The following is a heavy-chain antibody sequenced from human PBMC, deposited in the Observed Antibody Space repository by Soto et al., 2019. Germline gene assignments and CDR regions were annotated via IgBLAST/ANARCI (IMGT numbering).Heavy chain of an antibody. V-gene: IGHV4-34*01. CDR3: ARGRVFGVVPPYYYYMDV. CDR1: GGSFSGYY. D-gene: IGHD3-3*01. Sequence: SETLSLTCAVYGGSFSGYYWSWIRQPPGKGLEWIGEINHSGSTNYNPSLKSRVTISVDTSKNQFSLKLSSVTAADTAVYYCARGRVFGVVPPYYYYMDVWGKGTTVTVSS. J-gene: IGHJ6*03. CDR2: INHSGST.